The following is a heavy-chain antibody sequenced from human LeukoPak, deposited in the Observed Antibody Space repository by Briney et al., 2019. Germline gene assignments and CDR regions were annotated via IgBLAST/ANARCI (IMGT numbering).Heavy chain of an antibody. CDR3: ARAQLRYSERAFDI. J-gene: IGHJ3*02. D-gene: IGHD3-9*01. V-gene: IGHV4-59*08. CDR2: IYYSGST. Sequence: SETLSLTCTVSGGSINSYWSWIRQPPGKGLEWIGYIYYSGSTKYNPSLKSRVTISVDTSKNQFSLKMSSVTAADTAVYYCARAQLRYSERAFDIWGQGTMVTVSS. CDR1: GGSINSY.